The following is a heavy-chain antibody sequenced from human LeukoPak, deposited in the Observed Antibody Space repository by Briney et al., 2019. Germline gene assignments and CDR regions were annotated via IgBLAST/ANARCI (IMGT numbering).Heavy chain of an antibody. CDR3: ARDQGTTTVGDWFDP. Sequence: ASVKVSCKASGYTFTSYGISWVRQAPGQGLEWMGWISAYNGNTNYAQKLQGRVTMTTDTSTSTAYMELRSLRSGDTAVYYCARDQGTTTVGDWFDPWGQGTLVTVSS. J-gene: IGHJ5*02. D-gene: IGHD4-23*01. V-gene: IGHV1-18*01. CDR2: ISAYNGNT. CDR1: GYTFTSYG.